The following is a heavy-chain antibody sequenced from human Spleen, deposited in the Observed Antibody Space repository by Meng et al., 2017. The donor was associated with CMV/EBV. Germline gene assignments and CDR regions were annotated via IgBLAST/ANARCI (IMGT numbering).Heavy chain of an antibody. CDR2: IKTKIDGETT. CDR3: ATDWSRQLLGS. Sequence: CAASGFTFSNVWMSWVRQATGKGLEWVGRIKTKIDGETTDFAAPVKGRFSISRDDSKNTLYLQMNSLKAEDTAVYYCATDWSRQLLGSWGQGTLVTVSS. V-gene: IGHV3-15*01. D-gene: IGHD6-13*01. J-gene: IGHJ4*02. CDR1: GFTFSNVW.